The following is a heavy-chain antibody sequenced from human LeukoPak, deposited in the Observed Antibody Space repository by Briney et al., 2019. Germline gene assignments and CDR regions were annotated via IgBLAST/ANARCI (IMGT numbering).Heavy chain of an antibody. CDR3: AKELTPDRSGFDAFHI. CDR1: GFTLSDYE. CDR2: ISSRGGTI. D-gene: IGHD6-19*01. V-gene: IGHV3-48*03. Sequence: GGSLRLSCAASGFTLSDYEMDWVRQSPERGLEWVSYISSRGGTIYYADSVKGRFTISRDNAKNSLHLQMNSLRAEDTAIYYCAKELTPDRSGFDAFHIWGQGTTVTVSS. J-gene: IGHJ3*02.